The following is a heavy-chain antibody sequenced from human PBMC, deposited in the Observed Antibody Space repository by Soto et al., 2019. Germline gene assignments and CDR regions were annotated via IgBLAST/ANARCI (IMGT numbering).Heavy chain of an antibody. V-gene: IGHV1-45*02. J-gene: IGHJ4*02. CDR3: ASGGAGSGPFTWELPDH. CDR1: GNTFTYRY. Sequence: SVKVSCKALGNTFTYRYLHWVRQAPGQALERMGWITPFNGDVHYAQKFQERVTITRDRSINTAYMRMSSLRSEDTAMYFCASGGAGSGPFTWELPDHGGQGTLVTVSS. CDR2: ITPFNGDV. D-gene: IGHD1-26*01.